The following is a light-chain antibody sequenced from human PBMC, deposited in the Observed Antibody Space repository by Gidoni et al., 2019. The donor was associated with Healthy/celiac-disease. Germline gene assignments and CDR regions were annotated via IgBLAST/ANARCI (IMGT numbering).Light chain of an antibody. CDR3: QQYNSYLYT. J-gene: IGKJ2*01. Sequence: DIQMTHSPSTLSASVGDRVTITCRASQSISSWLAWYQQKPGKAPKLLIYKASSLESGVPSRFSGSGSGTEFTLTISSLQPDDFATYYCQQYNSYLYTFGQXTKLEIK. CDR2: KAS. CDR1: QSISSW. V-gene: IGKV1-5*03.